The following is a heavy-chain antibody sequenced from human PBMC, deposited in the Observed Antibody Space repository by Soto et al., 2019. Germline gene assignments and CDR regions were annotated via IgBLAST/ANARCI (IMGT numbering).Heavy chain of an antibody. D-gene: IGHD6-13*01. CDR2: IYYSGST. V-gene: IGHV4-39*01. J-gene: IGHJ6*02. Sequence: PSETLSLTCTVSGGPISSSSYYWGWIRQPPGKGLEWIGSIYYSGSTYYNPSLKSRVTISVDTSKNQFSLKLSSVTAADTAVYHCARFGYSSSWYYYYGMDVWGQGTTVTVSS. CDR3: ARFGYSSSWYYYYGMDV. CDR1: GGPISSSSYY.